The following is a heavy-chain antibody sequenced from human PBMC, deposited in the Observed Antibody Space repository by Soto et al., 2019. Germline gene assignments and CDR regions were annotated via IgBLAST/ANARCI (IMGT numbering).Heavy chain of an antibody. CDR1: GFTFSSYA. CDR3: ARGVVVVVAATYFDY. J-gene: IGHJ4*02. V-gene: IGHV3-30-3*01. D-gene: IGHD2-15*01. CDR2: ISYDGSNK. Sequence: PGGSLRLSCAASGFTFSSYAMHWVRQAPGKGLEWVAVISYDGSNKYYADSVKGRFTISRDNSKNTLYLQMNSLRSEDTAVYYCARGVVVVVAATYFDYWGQGTLVTVSS.